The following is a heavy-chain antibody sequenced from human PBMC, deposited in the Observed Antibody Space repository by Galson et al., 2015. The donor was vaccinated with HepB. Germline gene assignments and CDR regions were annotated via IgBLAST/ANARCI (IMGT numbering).Heavy chain of an antibody. J-gene: IGHJ6*02. D-gene: IGHD6-13*01. Sequence: SLRLSCAASGFTFSSYAMHWVRQAPGKGLEYVSAISSNGGSTYYADSVKGRFTISRDNSKNTLYLQMSSLRAEDTAVYYCVKLDSSSWYYYGMDVWGQGTTVTVSS. V-gene: IGHV3-64D*06. CDR1: GFTFSSYA. CDR2: ISSNGGST. CDR3: VKLDSSSWYYYGMDV.